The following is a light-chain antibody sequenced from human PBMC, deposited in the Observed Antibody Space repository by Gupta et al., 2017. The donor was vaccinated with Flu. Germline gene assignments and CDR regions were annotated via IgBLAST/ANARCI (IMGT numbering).Light chain of an antibody. V-gene: IGLV1-40*01. CDR3: QSYDSSLSGPVV. CDR1: SSNIGGGYD. Sequence: TISCTGSSSNIGGGYDVHWYQQLPGTAPKLPIYGNSNRPSGVPDRFSGSKSGTSASLAITGLQAEDEADYYCQSYDSSLSGPVVFGGGTKLTVL. CDR2: GNS. J-gene: IGLJ2*01.